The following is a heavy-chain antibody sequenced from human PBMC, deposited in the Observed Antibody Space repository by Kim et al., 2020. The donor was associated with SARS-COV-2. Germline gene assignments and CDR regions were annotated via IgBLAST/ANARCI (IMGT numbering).Heavy chain of an antibody. CDR3: ARLGIAAAGHDAFDI. CDR1: GGTFSSYA. V-gene: IGHV1-69*13. Sequence: SVKVSCKASGGTFSSYAISWVRQAPGQGLEWMGGIIPIFGTANYAQKFQGRVTITADESTSTAYMELSSLRSEDTAVYYCARLGIAAAGHDAFDIWGQGTMVTVSS. D-gene: IGHD6-13*01. CDR2: IIPIFGTA. J-gene: IGHJ3*02.